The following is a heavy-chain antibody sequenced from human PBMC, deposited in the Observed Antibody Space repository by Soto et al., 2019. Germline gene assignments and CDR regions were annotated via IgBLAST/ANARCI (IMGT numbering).Heavy chain of an antibody. Sequence: EVQLVESGGGLVQPGRSLRLSCAASGFTFDDYAMHWVRQAPGKGLEWVSGISWNSGSIGYADSVKGRFTISRDNAKNSLYLQMNSLRAEDTALYYCEKARDYGDYVAPGWFDAWGQGTLVTVSS. CDR1: GFTFDDYA. V-gene: IGHV3-9*01. CDR3: EKARDYGDYVAPGWFDA. CDR2: ISWNSGSI. D-gene: IGHD4-17*01. J-gene: IGHJ5*02.